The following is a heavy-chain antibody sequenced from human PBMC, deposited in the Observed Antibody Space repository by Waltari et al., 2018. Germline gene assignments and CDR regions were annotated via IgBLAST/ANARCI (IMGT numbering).Heavy chain of an antibody. CDR1: GFTFSSYA. Sequence: QVQLVESGGGVVQPGRSPRLSCAASGFTFSSYAMHWVRQAPGKGLEWVAVISHDGSNKDYGESVKGRCTISRDNSKNTLYLQTNSLRVEDTAVYYCAREKSSSWQRAGWFDPWGQGTLVTVSS. J-gene: IGHJ5*02. D-gene: IGHD6-13*01. V-gene: IGHV3-30-3*01. CDR3: AREKSSSWQRAGWFDP. CDR2: ISHDGSNK.